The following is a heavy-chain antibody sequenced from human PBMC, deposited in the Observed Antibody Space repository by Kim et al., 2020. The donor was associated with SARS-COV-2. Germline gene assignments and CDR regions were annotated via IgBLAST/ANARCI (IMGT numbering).Heavy chain of an antibody. CDR3: AKDLFPYSSSSEYFQH. CDR2: IWYDGSNK. Sequence: GGSLRLSCAASGFTFSSYAMHWVRQAPGKGLEWVAVIWYDGSNKYYADSVKGRFTISRDNSKNTLYLQMNSLRAEDTAVYYCAKDLFPYSSSSEYFQHWGQGTLVTVSS. J-gene: IGHJ1*01. V-gene: IGHV3-33*06. CDR1: GFTFSSYA. D-gene: IGHD6-6*01.